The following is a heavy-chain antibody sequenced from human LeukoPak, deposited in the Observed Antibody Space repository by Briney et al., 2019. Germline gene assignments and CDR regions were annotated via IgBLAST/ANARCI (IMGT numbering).Heavy chain of an antibody. J-gene: IGHJ4*02. CDR1: GGSISSYY. Sequence: SETLSLTCTVSGGSISSYYWSWIRQPPGKGLEWIGYIYYSGSTNYNPSLKSRVTISVDTSKNQLSLKLSSVTAADTAVYYCAREGYGAHYWGQGTLVTVSS. CDR3: AREGYGAHY. CDR2: IYYSGST. D-gene: IGHD4-17*01. V-gene: IGHV4-59*01.